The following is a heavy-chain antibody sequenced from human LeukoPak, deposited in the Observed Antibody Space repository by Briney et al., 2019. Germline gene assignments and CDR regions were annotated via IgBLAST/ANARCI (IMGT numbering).Heavy chain of an antibody. D-gene: IGHD3-22*01. CDR1: GYSFTSYW. V-gene: IGHV5-51*01. CDR2: IYPGDSDT. CDR3: ARGHTPYYYDSSGYPDY. J-gene: IGHJ4*02. Sequence: GESLKISCKGSGYSFTSYWIGWVRQMPGKGLEWMGIIYPGDSDTRYGPSFQGQVTISADKSISTAYLQWSSLKASDTAMYYCARGHTPYYYDSSGYPDYWGQGTLVTVSS.